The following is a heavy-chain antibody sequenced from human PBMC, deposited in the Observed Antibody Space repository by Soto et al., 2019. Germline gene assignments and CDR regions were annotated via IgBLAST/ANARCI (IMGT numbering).Heavy chain of an antibody. J-gene: IGHJ5*02. Sequence: QVQLVESGGGLVKPGGSLRLSCAASGFTFSDYYMSWIRQAPGKGLEWVSYISSSGSTIYYADSVKGRFTISRDNAKNTLYLQMNSRRAEATAVYYCARGPPNPVYSGYDSVWFDPWGQGTLVTVSS. V-gene: IGHV3-11*01. CDR3: ARGPPNPVYSGYDSVWFDP. CDR1: GFTFSDYY. D-gene: IGHD5-12*01. CDR2: ISSSGSTI.